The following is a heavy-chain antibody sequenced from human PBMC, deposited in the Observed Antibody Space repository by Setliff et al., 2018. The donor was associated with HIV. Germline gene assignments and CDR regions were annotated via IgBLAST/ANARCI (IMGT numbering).Heavy chain of an antibody. CDR2: IFYSGST. CDR3: ARFGGTYSSNYFDF. D-gene: IGHD1-26*01. Sequence: PSETLSLTCTVSGGSISGHYWSWIRQPPGKGLEWIGNIFYSGSTNNNPSLKSRVSISVDTSKNQFSLKPRSVTAADTAVYYCARFGGTYSSNYFDFWGQGTLVTVSS. J-gene: IGHJ4*02. V-gene: IGHV4-59*11. CDR1: GGSISGHY.